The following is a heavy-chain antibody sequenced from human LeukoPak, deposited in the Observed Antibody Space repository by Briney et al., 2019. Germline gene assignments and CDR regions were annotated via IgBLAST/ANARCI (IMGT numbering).Heavy chain of an antibody. V-gene: IGHV4-59*01. CDR1: GGSINSYY. D-gene: IGHD4-11*01. J-gene: IGHJ3*02. Sequence: SETLSLTCSVSGGSINSYYWSWIRQPPGKGLEWIGYIYYSGSTNYNPSLESRVTISVDASKKQLSLKLSSVTAAGTAIYYCARDRRDSSKPKDAFDIWGQGTMVTVSS. CDR2: IYYSGST. CDR3: ARDRRDSSKPKDAFDI.